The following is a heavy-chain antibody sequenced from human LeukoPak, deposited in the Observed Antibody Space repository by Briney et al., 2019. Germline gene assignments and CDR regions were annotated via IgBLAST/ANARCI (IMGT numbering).Heavy chain of an antibody. V-gene: IGHV3-30*02. D-gene: IGHD2-2*01. Sequence: GGSMRLSCAASGFTFSSYGMHWVRQAPGKGLEWVAVIWYGGSNKYYADSVKGRFTISRDNSKNTLYLQMNSLRAEDTAVYYCAKDSTPLEDIVVVPAATHFDYWGQGTLVTVSS. CDR3: AKDSTPLEDIVVVPAATHFDY. CDR1: GFTFSSYG. CDR2: IWYGGSNK. J-gene: IGHJ4*02.